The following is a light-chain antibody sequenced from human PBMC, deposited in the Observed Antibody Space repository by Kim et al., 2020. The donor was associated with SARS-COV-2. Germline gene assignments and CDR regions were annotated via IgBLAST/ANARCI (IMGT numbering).Light chain of an antibody. CDR3: NSYTSSSTRV. CDR2: GVS. J-gene: IGLJ3*02. CDR1: SSDVGGYNY. Sequence: GQSITISCTGTSSDVGGYNYVTWYQRHPGKAPKLMIYGVSKRPSGVSNRFSGSRSGSTATLTISGLQAEDGAGYYCNSYTSSSTRVFGGGTQLTVL. V-gene: IGLV2-14*03.